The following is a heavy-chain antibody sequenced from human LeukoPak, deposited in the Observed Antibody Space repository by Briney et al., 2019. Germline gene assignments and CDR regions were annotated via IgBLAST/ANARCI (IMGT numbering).Heavy chain of an antibody. D-gene: IGHD5-24*01. V-gene: IGHV3-74*01. CDR3: VRDGDAYNFDY. Sequence: SGGSLRLSCAASGFTFSNYWIHWVRQAPGKGLVWVSRIKRDGSFTNYADSVKGRFTISRDNAKNTLYLQMNSLRAEDTAVYYCVRDGDAYNFDYWGQGTLVTVSS. CDR1: GFTFSNYW. J-gene: IGHJ4*02. CDR2: IKRDGSFT.